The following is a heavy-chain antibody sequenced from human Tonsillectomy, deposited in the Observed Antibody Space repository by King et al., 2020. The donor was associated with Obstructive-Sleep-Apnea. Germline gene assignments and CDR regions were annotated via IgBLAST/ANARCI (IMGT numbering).Heavy chain of an antibody. CDR3: ARRERESTPNY. D-gene: IGHD1-1*01. Sequence: VQLQQWGAGLLKPSETLSLNCAVYGGSFSDYYWNWIRPPPGKGLEWIGEINHSGSTDSNPSLKSRVTMSVDMSKNQFSLKLSSVTAADTAVYYCARRERESTPNYWGQGTLVTVSS. J-gene: IGHJ4*02. V-gene: IGHV4-34*01. CDR1: GGSFSDYY. CDR2: INHSGST.